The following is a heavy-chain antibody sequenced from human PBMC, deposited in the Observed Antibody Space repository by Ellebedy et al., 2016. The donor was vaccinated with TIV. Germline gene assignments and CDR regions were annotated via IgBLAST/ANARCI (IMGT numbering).Heavy chain of an antibody. Sequence: GGSLRLXXAASGFTFSSYGMHWVRQAPGKGLEWVAVIWYDGSNKYYADSVKGRFTISRDNSENTLYLQMNSLRAEDTVVYYCAREPMVRGVIRRGYAMDVWGQGTTVTVSS. CDR1: GFTFSSYG. CDR3: AREPMVRGVIRRGYAMDV. J-gene: IGHJ6*02. CDR2: IWYDGSNK. D-gene: IGHD3-10*01. V-gene: IGHV3-33*01.